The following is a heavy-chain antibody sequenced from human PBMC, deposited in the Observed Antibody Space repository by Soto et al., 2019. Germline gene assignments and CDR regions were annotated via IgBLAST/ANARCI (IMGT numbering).Heavy chain of an antibody. CDR3: ARVGGGGNYGHYYYYGMDV. D-gene: IGHD4-17*01. CDR2: IWYDGSNK. Sequence: GGSLRLSCAASGFTFSSYGMNWVRQAPGKGLEWVAVIWYDGSNKYYADSVKGRFTISRDNSKNTLYLQMNSLRAEDTAVYYCARVGGGGNYGHYYYYGMDVWGQGTTVTVSS. V-gene: IGHV3-33*01. J-gene: IGHJ6*02. CDR1: GFTFSSYG.